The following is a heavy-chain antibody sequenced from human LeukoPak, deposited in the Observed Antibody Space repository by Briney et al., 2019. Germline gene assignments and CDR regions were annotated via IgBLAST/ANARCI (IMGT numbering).Heavy chain of an antibody. Sequence: GRSLRLSCSASGFTFSSYAMHWVRQDPGKGLEYVSAISSNGGSTYYADSVKGRFTISRDNAKNSLYLQMNSLRAEDTAVYYCASVNDAFDIWGQGTMVTVSS. J-gene: IGHJ3*02. CDR1: GFTFSSYA. CDR3: ASVNDAFDI. CDR2: ISSNGGST. V-gene: IGHV3-64*04. D-gene: IGHD2/OR15-2a*01.